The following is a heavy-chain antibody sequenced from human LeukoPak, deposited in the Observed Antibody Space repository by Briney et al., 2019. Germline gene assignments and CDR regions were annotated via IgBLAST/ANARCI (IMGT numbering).Heavy chain of an antibody. CDR3: ARGWAAVAGLPPYFDY. Sequence: PSETLSLTCAVYGGSFSGYYWSWIRQPPGKGLEWIGEINHSGSTNYNPSLKSRVTISVDTSKNQFSLKLSSVTAADTAVYYCARGWAAVAGLPPYFDYWGQGTLVTVSS. CDR2: INHSGST. V-gene: IGHV4-34*01. J-gene: IGHJ4*02. CDR1: GGSFSGYY. D-gene: IGHD6-19*01.